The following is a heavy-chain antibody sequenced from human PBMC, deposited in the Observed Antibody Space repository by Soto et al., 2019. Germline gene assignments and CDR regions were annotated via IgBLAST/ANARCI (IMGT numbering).Heavy chain of an antibody. V-gene: IGHV4-39*01. Sequence: SETLSLTCSVSGGSISGSSYYWGWIRQPPGKGLEWIGNIYLSGSTNYNPSLRSRVTISVDTSKNEFSLKLTSVTAADTAVYYCVRPLRYSSGPANWFDPWGQGTLVTGSS. CDR3: VRPLRYSSGPANWFDP. J-gene: IGHJ5*02. CDR2: IYLSGST. CDR1: GGSISGSSYY. D-gene: IGHD6-19*01.